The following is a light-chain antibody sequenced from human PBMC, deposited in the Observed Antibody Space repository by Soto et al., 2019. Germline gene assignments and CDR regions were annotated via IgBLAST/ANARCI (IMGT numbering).Light chain of an antibody. CDR3: QQYGSSLRT. CDR1: ESVSTN. CDR2: GAS. J-gene: IGKJ1*01. Sequence: EIEMTQSPATLSLAPGERVTLSCRASESVSTNLAWYQQKAGQAPRLLIYGASTRATGIPARFSGSGSGTEFTLTISSLQSEDFAVYYCQQYGSSLRTFGQGTKVDI. V-gene: IGKV3-15*01.